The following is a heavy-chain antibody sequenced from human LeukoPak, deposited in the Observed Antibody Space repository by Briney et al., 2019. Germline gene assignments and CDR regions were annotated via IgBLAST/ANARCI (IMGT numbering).Heavy chain of an antibody. D-gene: IGHD2-2*01. CDR3: ALIDCSSTSCHDY. CDR2: ISWNSGSI. Sequence: PGRSLRLSCAASGFTFDDYAMHWVRQAPGKGLEWVSGISWNSGSIGYADSVKGRFTISRDNAKNSLYLQMNSLRAEDTALYYCALIDCSSTSCHDYWGQGTLVAVSS. V-gene: IGHV3-9*01. CDR1: GFTFDDYA. J-gene: IGHJ4*02.